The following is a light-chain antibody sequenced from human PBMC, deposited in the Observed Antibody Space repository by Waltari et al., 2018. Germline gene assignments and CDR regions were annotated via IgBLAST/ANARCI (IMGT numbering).Light chain of an antibody. CDR3: SSYAGIPHVV. Sequence: QSALTQPPSASGSPGQSVTISCTGPSSDVGGYNYVSWYHQHPGKAPKLMIYEVSKGPSGVPDRFSGSKSGNTSSLTVSGLQAEDEAEYYCSSYAGIPHVVFGGGTKLTVL. V-gene: IGLV2-8*01. J-gene: IGLJ2*01. CDR2: EVS. CDR1: SSDVGGYNY.